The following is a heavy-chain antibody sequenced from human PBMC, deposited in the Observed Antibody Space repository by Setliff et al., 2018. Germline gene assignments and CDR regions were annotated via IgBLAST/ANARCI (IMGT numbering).Heavy chain of an antibody. CDR3: ARLPKIVTGYYGSHYYYYMDV. J-gene: IGHJ6*03. CDR1: GASFSGHY. V-gene: IGHV4-34*01. D-gene: IGHD3-9*01. CDR2: INHSGST. Sequence: SETLSLTCAVYGASFSGHYWSWIRQPPGKGLEWIGEINHSGSTNYNPSLESRDTMFVDTSKNQFSLRLNSVTAADTAVYYCARLPKIVTGYYGSHYYYYMDVWGKGTTVTVSS.